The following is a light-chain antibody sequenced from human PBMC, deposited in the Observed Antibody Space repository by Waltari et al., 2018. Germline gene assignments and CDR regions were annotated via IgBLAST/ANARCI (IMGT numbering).Light chain of an antibody. V-gene: IGKV3-11*01. J-gene: IGKJ2*01. CDR3: QQRSNWPPLYT. CDR2: DAS. CDR1: QSVSSY. Sequence: EIVLTQSPATLSLSPGERATLSCRASQSVSSYLAWYQQKPGQAPRLLIYDASNRATCIPARFSGSGSGTDFTLTISSLEPEDFAVYYCQQRSNWPPLYTFGQGTKLEIK.